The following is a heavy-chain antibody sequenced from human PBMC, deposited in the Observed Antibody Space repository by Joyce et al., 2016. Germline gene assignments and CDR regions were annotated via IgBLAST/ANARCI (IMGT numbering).Heavy chain of an antibody. CDR2: ITTSGAT. Sequence: QVQLRQWGAGLLKPSETLSLTCAVSGGPFRGFFWTWVRQPPGKALEWIGDITTSGATNYKPSLRSRVAISVDTSNNQVSLTLTSLSAADMAVYYCARSQWLAPLMYWGQGTLVTVSP. CDR1: GGPFRGFF. D-gene: IGHD6-19*01. CDR3: ARSQWLAPLMY. V-gene: IGHV4-34*02. J-gene: IGHJ4*02.